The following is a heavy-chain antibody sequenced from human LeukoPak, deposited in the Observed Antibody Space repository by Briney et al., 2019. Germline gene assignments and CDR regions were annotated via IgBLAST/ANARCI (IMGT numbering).Heavy chain of an antibody. V-gene: IGHV1-18*04. CDR3: AREVTMVRGFRPSYYYYGMDV. CDR2: ISAYNGNT. Sequence: ASVTVSCKASGYTFTSYGISWVRQAPGQGLEWMGWISAYNGNTNYAQKLQGRVTMTTDTSTSTAYMELRSLRSDDTAVYYCAREVTMVRGFRPSYYYYGMDVWGKGTTVTVSS. D-gene: IGHD3-10*01. J-gene: IGHJ6*04. CDR1: GYTFTSYG.